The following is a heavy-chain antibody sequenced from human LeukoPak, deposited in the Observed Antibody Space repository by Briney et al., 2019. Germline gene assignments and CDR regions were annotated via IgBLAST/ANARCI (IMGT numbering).Heavy chain of an antibody. CDR2: IYTSGST. Sequence: SETLSLTCTVSGGSISSYYWSWIRQPAGKGLEWIGRIYTSGSTNYNPSLKSRVAISVDTSKNQFSLKLSSVTAADTAVYYCARVRDKRCSSTSCYGVARGGFDYWGQGTLVTVSS. CDR1: GGSISSYY. J-gene: IGHJ4*02. V-gene: IGHV4-4*07. CDR3: ARVRDKRCSSTSCYGVARGGFDY. D-gene: IGHD2-2*01.